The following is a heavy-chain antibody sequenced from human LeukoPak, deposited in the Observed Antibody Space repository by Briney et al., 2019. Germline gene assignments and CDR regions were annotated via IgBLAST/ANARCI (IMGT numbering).Heavy chain of an antibody. CDR2: INLSGST. CDR3: ARGRDSRYYYDSSGYYRYYFDY. V-gene: IGHV4-34*01. D-gene: IGHD3-22*01. CDR1: GGSFSGYY. Sequence: SETLSLTCAVYGGSFSGYYWSWIRQPPGKGLEWIGEINLSGSTNYNPSLKSRVTISVDTSKNQFSLKLSSVTAADTAVYYCARGRDSRYYYDSSGYYRYYFDYWGQGTLVTVSS. J-gene: IGHJ4*02.